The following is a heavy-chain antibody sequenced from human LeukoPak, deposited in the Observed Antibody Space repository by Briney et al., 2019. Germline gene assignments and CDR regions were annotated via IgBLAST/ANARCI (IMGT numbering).Heavy chain of an antibody. CDR3: ARDGGYRRGYFDY. J-gene: IGHJ4*02. CDR1: VGSISSGSYY. D-gene: IGHD6-25*01. Sequence: NPSETLSLTCTVSVGSISSGSYYWSWIRQPAGKGLEWIGHLYTSGSTYYNPSLNSRITISVDTSKNQCSLRLSSVTAADTAVYYCARDGGYRRGYFDYWGQGTLVTVSP. V-gene: IGHV4-61*09. CDR2: LYTSGST.